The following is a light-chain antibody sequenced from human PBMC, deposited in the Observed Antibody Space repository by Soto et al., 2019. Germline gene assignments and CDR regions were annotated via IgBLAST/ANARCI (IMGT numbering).Light chain of an antibody. CDR3: QQYKSYFWT. CDR2: DAS. V-gene: IGKV1-5*01. CDR1: QSISSW. J-gene: IGKJ1*01. Sequence: DIQMTQSPSTLSASVGDRVTITCRASQSISSWLAWYQQKPGQAPKLLIYDASSLERGVPSRFSGSGFETEFTLTISRLQPDDFAIYYCQQYKSYFWTFGQGTKVEIK.